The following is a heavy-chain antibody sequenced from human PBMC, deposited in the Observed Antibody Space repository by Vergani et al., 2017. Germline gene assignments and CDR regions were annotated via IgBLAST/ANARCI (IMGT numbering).Heavy chain of an antibody. J-gene: IGHJ4*02. D-gene: IGHD2-2*02. Sequence: EVQMVESGGGLVKPGGSLRLSCVASGFTFSHYSMNWVRQAPGKGLEWIGRIRSKNDGGTADYAAPLKGRFTISRDDSKDSAFLLVNNLKTEDTAVYFCYTDYHDYWGQGTLVTVSS. CDR2: IRSKNDGGTA. CDR3: YTDYHDY. V-gene: IGHV3-15*01. CDR1: GFTFSHYS.